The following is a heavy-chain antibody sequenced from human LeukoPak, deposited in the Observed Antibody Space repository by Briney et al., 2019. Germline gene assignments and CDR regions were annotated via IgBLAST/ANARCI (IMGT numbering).Heavy chain of an antibody. CDR2: IHSSGST. V-gene: IGHV4-30-4*01. J-gene: IGHJ4*02. D-gene: IGHD4-17*01. CDR1: GGSISSWDYY. CDR3: ATEPNGDYYSDY. Sequence: PSQTLSLTCTVSGGSISSWDYYWSWIRQPPGKGLEWIGYIHSSGSTYYNPSLKSRVTISVETSKNQFSLRVSSVTAADTAVYYCATEPNGDYYSDYWGQGTLVTVSS.